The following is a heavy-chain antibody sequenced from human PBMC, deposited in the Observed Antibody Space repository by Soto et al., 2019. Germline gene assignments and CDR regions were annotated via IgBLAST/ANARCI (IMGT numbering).Heavy chain of an antibody. V-gene: IGHV6-1*01. CDR2: TYYRSKWYS. D-gene: IGHD6-13*01. J-gene: IGHJ4*02. CDR1: GDSVSSNSVF. CDR3: ARYTSSWYLDY. Sequence: SQTLSLTCAISGDSVSSNSVFGECSIRSPSRGLEWLGRTYYRSKWYSDYGASVRGRININADTSKNQVSLQLDSVTPEDTAVYFCARYTSSWYLDYWGQGTQVTVSS.